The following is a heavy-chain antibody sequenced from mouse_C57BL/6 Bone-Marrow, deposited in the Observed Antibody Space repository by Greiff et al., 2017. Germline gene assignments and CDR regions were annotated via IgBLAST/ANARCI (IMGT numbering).Heavy chain of an antibody. CDR3: ARHDTGRVFWVAY. CDR2: LSNGGGSN. CDR1: GFTFSDYY. D-gene: IGHD4-1*01. J-gene: IGHJ3*01. Sequence: EVMLVESGGGLVPPGGSLKLSCAASGFTFSDYYMYWVRQTPEKRLEWVAYLSNGGGSNYYPDTVKGRFTISSDNAKNTLYLQMSRLKSEDTAMYYCARHDTGRVFWVAYWGQGTLVTVSA. V-gene: IGHV5-12*01.